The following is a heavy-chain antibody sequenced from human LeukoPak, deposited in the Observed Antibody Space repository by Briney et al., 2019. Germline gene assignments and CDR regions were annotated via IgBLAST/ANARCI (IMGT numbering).Heavy chain of an antibody. D-gene: IGHD3-10*01. J-gene: IGHJ4*02. Sequence: ASVKVSCKASGYTFTGYYMHWVRQAPGQGLEWMGWINPNSGGTNYEQKFQGRVTMTRDTSISTAYMELSRLRSDDTAVYYCAREPYGSGSYYFDYWGQGTLVTVSS. V-gene: IGHV1-2*02. CDR1: GYTFTGYY. CDR2: INPNSGGT. CDR3: AREPYGSGSYYFDY.